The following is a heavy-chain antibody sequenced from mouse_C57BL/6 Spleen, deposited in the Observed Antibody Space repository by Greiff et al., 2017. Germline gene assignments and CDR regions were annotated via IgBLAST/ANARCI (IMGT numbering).Heavy chain of an antibody. CDR3: ARKGIYYDYPWFAY. Sequence: QVQLQQPGAELVKPGASVKLSCKASGYTFTSYWLQWVKPRPGQGLEWIGEIDPSDSYTNYNQKFKGKATLTVDPSSSTAYMQRSSLTSEDSAVYDCARKGIYYDYPWFAYWGQGTLVTVSA. J-gene: IGHJ3*01. CDR2: IDPSDSYT. D-gene: IGHD2-4*01. V-gene: IGHV1-50*01. CDR1: GYTFTSYW.